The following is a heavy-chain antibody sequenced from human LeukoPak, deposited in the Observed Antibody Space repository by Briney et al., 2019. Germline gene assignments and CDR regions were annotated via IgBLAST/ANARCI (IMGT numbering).Heavy chain of an antibody. J-gene: IGHJ4*02. V-gene: IGHV3-13*01. Sequence: HSGGSLRLSCAASGFTFSRYWMSWVRQATGKGLEWVSAIGTAGDTYYPGSVKGRFTISRENAKNSLYLQMNSLRAGDTAVYYCARGGRRYSSSNGFDYWGQGTLVTVSS. D-gene: IGHD6-13*01. CDR1: GFTFSRYW. CDR2: IGTAGDT. CDR3: ARGGRRYSSSNGFDY.